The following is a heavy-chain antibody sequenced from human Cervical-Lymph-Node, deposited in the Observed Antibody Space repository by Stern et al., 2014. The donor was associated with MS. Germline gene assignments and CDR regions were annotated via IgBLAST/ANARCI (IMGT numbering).Heavy chain of an antibody. V-gene: IGHV1-69*01. CDR1: GDTFNNFD. D-gene: IGHD6-13*01. CDR3: ARHQGGVAAF. CDR2: ITPLFGTA. J-gene: IGHJ4*02. Sequence: QVQLVQSGAELKKPGSSVKVSCKASGDTFNNFDIGWVRQAPGQGPEWLGGITPLFGTANYAQRLQDRVTFTADESTSTTYMELSRLRSEDTAIYYCARHQGGVAAFWGQGTLVTVSS.